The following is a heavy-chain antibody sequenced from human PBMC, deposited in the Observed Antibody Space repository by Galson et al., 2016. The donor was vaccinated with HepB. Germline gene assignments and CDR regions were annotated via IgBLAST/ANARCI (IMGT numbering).Heavy chain of an antibody. Sequence: SETLSLTCSVSGAPFSSSGYYWAWIRQPPGKGLEWIGSIYYGERTSYNPSLKSRVTISVDTSKNQFSLMLTYVTAAATAVYYCASHRRSGNYYLGDGMDGGGQGTTVTVSS. D-gene: IGHD1-26*01. CDR1: GAPFSSSGYY. CDR2: IYYGERT. CDR3: ASHRRSGNYYLGDGMDG. J-gene: IGHJ6*02. V-gene: IGHV4-39*01.